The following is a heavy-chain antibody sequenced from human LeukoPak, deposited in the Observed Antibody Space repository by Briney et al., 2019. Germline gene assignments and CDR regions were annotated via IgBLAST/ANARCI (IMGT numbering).Heavy chain of an antibody. CDR3: ARAPPTYFWSGYGYYYMDV. V-gene: IGHV4-30-4*08. CDR1: GGSISSGDYY. D-gene: IGHD3-3*01. Sequence: SGTLSLTCTVSGGSISSGDYYWSWIRQPPGKGLEWIEYIYYSGSTYYNPSLKSRVTISVDTSKNQFSPKLSSVTAADTAVYYCARAPPTYFWSGYGYYYMDVWGKGTTVTVSS. CDR2: IYYSGST. J-gene: IGHJ6*03.